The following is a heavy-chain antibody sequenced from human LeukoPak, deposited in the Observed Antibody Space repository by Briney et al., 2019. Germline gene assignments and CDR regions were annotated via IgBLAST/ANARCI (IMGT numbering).Heavy chain of an antibody. CDR3: ARLAATKDY. V-gene: IGHV3-74*01. J-gene: IGHJ4*02. CDR2: INSDGSST. CDR1: GFTFSSYS. Sequence: GGSLRLSCAASGFTFSSYSMNWVRQAPGKGLEWVSRINSDGSSTSYADSVKGRFTISRDNAKNTLYLQMNSLRAEDTAVYYCARLAATKDYWGQGTLVSVPS. D-gene: IGHD2-15*01.